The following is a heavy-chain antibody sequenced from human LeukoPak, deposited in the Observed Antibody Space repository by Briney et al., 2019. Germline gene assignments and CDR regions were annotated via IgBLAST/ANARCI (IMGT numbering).Heavy chain of an antibody. J-gene: IGHJ5*02. CDR2: INHSGST. CDR1: GGSFSGYY. V-gene: IGHV4-34*01. CDR3: ASFTGGSGSYYSPLS. D-gene: IGHD3-10*01. Sequence: PSETLSLTCAVYGGSFSGYYWSWIRQPPGKGLEWIGEINHSGSTNYNPSLKSRVTISVDTSKNQFSLKPSSVTAADTAVYYCASFTGGSGSYYSPLSWGQGTLVTVSS.